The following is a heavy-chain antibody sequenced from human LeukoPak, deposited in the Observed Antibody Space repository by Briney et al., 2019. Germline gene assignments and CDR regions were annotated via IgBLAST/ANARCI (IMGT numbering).Heavy chain of an antibody. V-gene: IGHV3-64D*09. CDR2: ITSDGSGT. CDR3: VRTFGYCSSPTCYVFDY. Sequence: GGSLRLSCSASGFTFSYYAMHWVRQAPGKGLEYVSAITSDGSGTYYAGSVKGRFTISRDNSKNTLYLQMSSLTSEGTAVYSCVRTFGYCSSPTCYVFDYWGQGTLVTVSS. D-gene: IGHD2-2*01. CDR1: GFTFSYYA. J-gene: IGHJ4*02.